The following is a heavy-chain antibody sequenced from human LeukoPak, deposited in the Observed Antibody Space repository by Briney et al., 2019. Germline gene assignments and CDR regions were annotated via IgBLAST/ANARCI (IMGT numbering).Heavy chain of an antibody. D-gene: IGHD3-3*01. V-gene: IGHV3-48*01. Sequence: SVKGRFTISRDNAKNSLYLQMNSLRAEDTAVYYCARDKYYVFWSCYPPNGMAVWGEGPTVTVSS. CDR3: ARDKYYVFWSCYPPNGMAV. J-gene: IGHJ6*04.